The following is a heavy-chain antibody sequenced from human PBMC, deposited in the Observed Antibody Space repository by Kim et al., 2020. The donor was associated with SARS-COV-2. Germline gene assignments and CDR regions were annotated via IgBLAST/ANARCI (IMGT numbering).Heavy chain of an antibody. V-gene: IGHV3-21*01. J-gene: IGHJ4*02. Sequence: GGSLRLSCAASGFTFSSYSMNWVRQAPGKGLEWVSSISSSSSYIYYADSVKGRFTISRDNAKNSLYLQMNSLRAEDTAVYYCARDPPSTVTTNFYYWGQGTLVTVSS. CDR2: ISSSSSYI. CDR3: ARDPPSTVTTNFYY. D-gene: IGHD4-17*01. CDR1: GFTFSSYS.